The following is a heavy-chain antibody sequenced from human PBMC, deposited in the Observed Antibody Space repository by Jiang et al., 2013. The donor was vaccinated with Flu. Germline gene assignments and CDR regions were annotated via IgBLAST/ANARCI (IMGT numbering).Heavy chain of an antibody. CDR3: ASLRYFDWLLYRYYFDY. CDR2: IYYSGST. CDR1: GGSISSSSYY. D-gene: IGHD3-9*01. J-gene: IGHJ4*02. Sequence: GSGLVKPSETLSLTCTVSGGSISSSSYYWGWIRQPPGKGLEWIGSIYYSGSTYYNPSLKSRVTISVDTSKNQFSLKLSSVTAADTAVYYCASLRYFDWLLYRYYFDYWGQGTLVTVSS. V-gene: IGHV4-39*01.